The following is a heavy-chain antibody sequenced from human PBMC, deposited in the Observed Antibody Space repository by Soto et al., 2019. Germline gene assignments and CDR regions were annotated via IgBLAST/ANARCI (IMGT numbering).Heavy chain of an antibody. CDR2: ITSSSDTI. CDR3: PRVVGLTPPGYYSAMAV. D-gene: IGHD3-10*01. V-gene: IGHV3-48*02. J-gene: IGHJ6*02. CDR1: GFSFSTFE. Sequence: GGSLRLSCAASGFSFSTFEMSWVRQAPGRGLEWVAYITSSSDTIYYSDSVKGRFTISRDNGKNSLFLQMNSLRDEDTAVYYCPRVVGLTPPGYYSAMAVWGQGTTVTVSS.